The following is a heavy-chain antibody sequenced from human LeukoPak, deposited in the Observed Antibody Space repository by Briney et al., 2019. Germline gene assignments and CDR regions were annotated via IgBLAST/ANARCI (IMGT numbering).Heavy chain of an antibody. CDR1: GYTFTSYD. CDR3: VRTPPNWGFDY. Sequence: GASVKVSCKASGYTFTSYDFNWVRQATGQGLEWLGWMSPNSGDTGYAQKFQGRVTMTSDSSISTAYMELSSLRSEDTAIYYCVRTPPNWGFDYWGQGTLVTVSS. CDR2: MSPNSGDT. V-gene: IGHV1-8*01. J-gene: IGHJ4*02. D-gene: IGHD7-27*01.